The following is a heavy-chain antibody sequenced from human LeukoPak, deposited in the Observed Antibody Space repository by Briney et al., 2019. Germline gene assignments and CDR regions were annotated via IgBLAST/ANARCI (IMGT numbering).Heavy chain of an antibody. V-gene: IGHV4-39*07. D-gene: IGHD1-26*01. CDR2: IYYSGST. Sequence: NSSETLSLTCTVSGGSISSSNYYWGWIRQPPGKGLEWIGSIYYSGSTYYNPSLKSRVTISLDTSKNQFSLKVSSVTAADTAVYYCARDPKNEVGASDGGDYWGQGTLVTVSS. J-gene: IGHJ4*02. CDR1: GGSISSSNYY. CDR3: ARDPKNEVGASDGGDY.